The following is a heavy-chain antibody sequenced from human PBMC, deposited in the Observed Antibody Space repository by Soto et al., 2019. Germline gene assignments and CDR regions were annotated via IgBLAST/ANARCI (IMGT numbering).Heavy chain of an antibody. Sequence: QVQLVQSGAEVKKPGASVKVSCKASGYTFTSYAMHWVRQAPGQRLEWMGWINAGNGNTKYSQKFQGRVTITRDTSASTGYMELSSLRSEDTAVYYCARGLNGYSHYFDYWGQGTLVTVSS. J-gene: IGHJ4*02. CDR2: INAGNGNT. CDR1: GYTFTSYA. D-gene: IGHD5-18*01. CDR3: ARGLNGYSHYFDY. V-gene: IGHV1-3*01.